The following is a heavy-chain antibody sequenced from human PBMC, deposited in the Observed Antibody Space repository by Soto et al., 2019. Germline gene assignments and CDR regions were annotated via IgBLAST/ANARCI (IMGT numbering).Heavy chain of an antibody. V-gene: IGHV3-30*18. D-gene: IGHD2-2*02. CDR1: GFTFSSYG. Sequence: GGSLRLSCAASGFTFSSYGMHRVRQAPGKGLEWVAVISYDGSNKYYADSVKGRFTISRDNSKNTLYLQMNSLRAEDTAVYYCAKAHIVVVPAAIRSGIDYWGQGTLVTVSS. J-gene: IGHJ4*02. CDR3: AKAHIVVVPAAIRSGIDY. CDR2: ISYDGSNK.